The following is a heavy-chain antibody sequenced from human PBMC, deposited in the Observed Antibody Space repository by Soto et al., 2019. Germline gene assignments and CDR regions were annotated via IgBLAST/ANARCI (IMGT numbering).Heavy chain of an antibody. CDR2: IYTSGST. J-gene: IGHJ5*02. D-gene: IGHD6-13*01. CDR3: ARDTSSSWYGFAVVNRFDP. V-gene: IGHV4-4*07. CDR1: GGSISSYY. Sequence: PSETLSLTCTVSGGSISSYYWSWIRQPAGKGLEWIGRIYTSGSTNYNPSLNIRVTMSVDTYKNQSSLKLSSVTAADTAVYYCARDTSSSWYGFAVVNRFDPWGQGTQVTVSS.